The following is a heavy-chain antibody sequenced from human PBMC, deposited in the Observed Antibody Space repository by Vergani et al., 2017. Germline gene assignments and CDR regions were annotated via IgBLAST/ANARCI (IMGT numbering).Heavy chain of an antibody. Sequence: QVQLQESGPGLVKPSQTLSLTCSVSGDSISSGVYYWNWLRQHPGKGLEWIGYIYSTGSTHHNPSLRRRINMLVDTSKNQFSLKLNSVTAADTAMYYCARMGGYDEGDAFRIGYFDSWGPGILVTVSS. CDR2: IYSTGST. J-gene: IGHJ4*02. CDR1: GDSISSGVYY. D-gene: IGHD3-22*01. CDR3: ARMGGYDEGDAFRIGYFDS. V-gene: IGHV4-31*03.